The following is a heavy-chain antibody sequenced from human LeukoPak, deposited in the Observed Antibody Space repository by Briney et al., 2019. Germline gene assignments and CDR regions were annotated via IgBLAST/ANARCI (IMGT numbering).Heavy chain of an antibody. CDR3: ARDFGDYDFWSGYPRNWFDP. CDR2: INPNSGGT. D-gene: IGHD3-3*01. V-gene: IGHV1-2*06. J-gene: IGHJ5*02. Sequence: ASVKVSCNASGYTFTGYYMHWVRQAPGQGLEWMGRINPNSGGTNYAQKFQGRVTMTRDTSISTAYMELSRLRSDDTAVYYCARDFGDYDFWSGYPRNWFDPWGQGTLVTVSS. CDR1: GYTFTGYY.